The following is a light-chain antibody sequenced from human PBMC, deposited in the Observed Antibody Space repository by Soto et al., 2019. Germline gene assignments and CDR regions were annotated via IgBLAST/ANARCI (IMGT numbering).Light chain of an antibody. V-gene: IGKV1-5*03. CDR2: KAS. Sequence: GDRVTITCRANQTISNHLNWYQQKPGKAPKLLILKASSLESGVPSRFSGSGSGTEFTLTISSLQPDDLATYYCQQYNNYFWAFGQGTKVDI. J-gene: IGKJ1*01. CDR1: QTISNH. CDR3: QQYNNYFWA.